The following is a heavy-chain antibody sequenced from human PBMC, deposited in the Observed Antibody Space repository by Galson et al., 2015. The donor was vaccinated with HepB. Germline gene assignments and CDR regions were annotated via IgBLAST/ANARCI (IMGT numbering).Heavy chain of an antibody. V-gene: IGHV3-48*01. D-gene: IGHD2-8*02. Sequence: SLRLSCAASGFTFSSYGMHRVRQAPGKGLEWLSYISGSSVSIYYADSVKGRFTISRDNDQNSLYLQMDSLRVEDTAVYYCARVYCTGGSCYGTGFDYWGQGILVTVSS. J-gene: IGHJ4*02. CDR2: ISGSSVSI. CDR3: ARVYCTGGSCYGTGFDY. CDR1: GFTFSSYG.